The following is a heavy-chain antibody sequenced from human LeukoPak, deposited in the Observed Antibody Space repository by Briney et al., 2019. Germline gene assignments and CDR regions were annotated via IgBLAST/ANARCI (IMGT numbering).Heavy chain of an antibody. CDR1: GFTFGSYG. CDR2: ITPNADRT. D-gene: IGHD3-22*01. Sequence: GGSLRLSCAASGFTFGSYGISWVRQAPGKGLEWVSFITPNADRTSYADSVEGRFTISRDNPRNTLYMQMNSLRDEDTALYYCAIMHGYYDGSGYWVQWGQGTLVTVSS. J-gene: IGHJ1*01. CDR3: AIMHGYYDGSGYWVQ. V-gene: IGHV3-23*01.